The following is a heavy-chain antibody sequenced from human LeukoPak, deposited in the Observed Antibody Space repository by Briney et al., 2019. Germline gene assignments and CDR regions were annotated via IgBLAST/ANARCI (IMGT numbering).Heavy chain of an antibody. D-gene: IGHD2-2*01. CDR1: GGSISSGGYY. V-gene: IGHV4-30-2*01. Sequence: SETLSLTCTVSGGSISSGGYYWSWIRQPPGKGLEWIGYIYHSGSTYYNPSLKSRVTISVDRSKNQFSLKLSSVTAADTAVYYCARGLVVPAAYMDVWGKGTTVTVSS. CDR3: ARGLVVPAAYMDV. J-gene: IGHJ6*03. CDR2: IYHSGST.